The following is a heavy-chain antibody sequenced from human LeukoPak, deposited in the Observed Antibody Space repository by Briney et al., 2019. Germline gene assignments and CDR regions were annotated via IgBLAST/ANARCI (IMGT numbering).Heavy chain of an antibody. J-gene: IGHJ3*02. V-gene: IGHV4-38-2*02. CDR3: ARAYCGGDCDGDAFDI. CDR2: IYHSGST. CDR1: GYSISSGYY. Sequence: SETLSLTCTVSGYSISSGYYWGWIRQPPGQGLEWIGSIYHSGSTYYNPSLKSRVTISVDTSKNQFSLKLSSVTAADTAVYYCARAYCGGDCDGDAFDIWGQGTMVTVSS. D-gene: IGHD2-21*02.